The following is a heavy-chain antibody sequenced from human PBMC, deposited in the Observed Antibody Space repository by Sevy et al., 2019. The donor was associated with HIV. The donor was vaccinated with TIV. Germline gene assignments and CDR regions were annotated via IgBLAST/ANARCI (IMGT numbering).Heavy chain of an antibody. CDR1: GFTFSEYY. CDR2: ISGRSSYI. V-gene: IGHV3-21*01. D-gene: IGHD2-2*01. Sequence: LGGSLRLSCAASGFTFSEYYMNWVRQAPGKGLEWVSSISGRSSYIHYADSVRGRFTISRDNAKNSLYLQMNSLRVDDTAVYFCARDGGCSSTSCLLYFDSWGQGALVTVSS. CDR3: ARDGGCSSTSCLLYFDS. J-gene: IGHJ4*02.